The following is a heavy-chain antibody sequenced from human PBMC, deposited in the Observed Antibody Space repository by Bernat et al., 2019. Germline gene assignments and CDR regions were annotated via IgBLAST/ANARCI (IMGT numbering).Heavy chain of an antibody. V-gene: IGHV4-34*01. CDR1: VGSFSGYY. CDR2: INHSGST. CDR3: ARGVEYSSSFTYYYYGMDV. J-gene: IGHJ6*02. Sequence: QVQLQQWGAGLLKPSETLSLTCAVYVGSFSGYYWSWIRQPPGKGLEWIGEINHSGSTNYNPSLKSRVTISVDTSKNQFSLKLSSVTAADTAVYYCARGVEYSSSFTYYYYGMDVWGQGTTVTVSS. D-gene: IGHD6-6*01.